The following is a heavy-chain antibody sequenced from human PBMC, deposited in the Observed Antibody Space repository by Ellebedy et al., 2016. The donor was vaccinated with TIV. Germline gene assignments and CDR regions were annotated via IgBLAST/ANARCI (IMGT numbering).Heavy chain of an antibody. CDR3: SRGDNYYYDSSGYHYSY. Sequence: ASVKVSCKASGYTFTSYFLYWVRQAPGQGLEWMGIINPTSGSSNYAQKFQGRVTVTRDTSTSTVYMELSSLRSEDTAVYYCSRGDNYYYDSSGYHYSYWGQGTLVTVSS. D-gene: IGHD3-22*01. CDR1: GYTFTSYF. J-gene: IGHJ4*02. CDR2: INPTSGSS. V-gene: IGHV1-46*01.